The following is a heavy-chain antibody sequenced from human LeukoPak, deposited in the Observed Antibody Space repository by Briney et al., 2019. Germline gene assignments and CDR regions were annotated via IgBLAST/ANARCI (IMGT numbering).Heavy chain of an antibody. D-gene: IGHD3-10*01. CDR1: GFTVSSNY. J-gene: IGHJ4*02. Sequence: GGSLRLSCAASGFTVSSNYMSWVRQAPGKGLEWVSVIYSGGSTYYADSVKGRFTISRDNSKNTLYLQMNSLRAEDTAVYYCARETMVRGVIIGFDYWGQGTLVTVSS. CDR3: ARETMVRGVIIGFDY. V-gene: IGHV3-66*01. CDR2: IYSGGST.